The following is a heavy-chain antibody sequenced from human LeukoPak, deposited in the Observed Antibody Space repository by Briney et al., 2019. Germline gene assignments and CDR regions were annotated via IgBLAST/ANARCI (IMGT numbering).Heavy chain of an antibody. V-gene: IGHV1-69*10. CDR2: IIPILDTA. J-gene: IGHJ2*01. CDR1: GGTFSSSA. Sequence: SVRVSCKASGGTFSSSAMTWVRQAPGQGLEWMGGIIPILDTANYAQMFQGRVTITADKSTSTVYMELSSLRSEDTAVYYCARDPGNNYYYFDLWGRGTLVTVSS. D-gene: IGHD4-23*01. CDR3: ARDPGNNYYYFDL.